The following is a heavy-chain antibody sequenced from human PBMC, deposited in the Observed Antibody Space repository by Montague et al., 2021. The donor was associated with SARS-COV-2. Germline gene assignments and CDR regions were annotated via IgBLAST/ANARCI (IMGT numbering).Heavy chain of an antibody. CDR1: GGSVSSATYY. V-gene: IGHV4-61*01. CDR2: IHYSGST. D-gene: IGHD3-10*01. CDR3: GSSGGYYYYYQGVDV. J-gene: IGHJ6*02. Sequence: SETLSLTCTVSGGSVSSATYYWSWIRQPPGKGLECIGYIHYSGSTSYNPSIKSRVTISVDMSKNPFSLKLNSVTAADAAVYDCGSSGGYYYYYQGVDVWGQGTTVTVSS.